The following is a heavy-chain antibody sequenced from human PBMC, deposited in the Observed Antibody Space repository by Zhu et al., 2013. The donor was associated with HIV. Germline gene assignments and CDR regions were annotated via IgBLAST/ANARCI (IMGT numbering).Heavy chain of an antibody. CDR3: ARERTHEYSSSGYYYYGMDV. V-gene: IGHV1-69*01. CDR2: IIPIFGTA. D-gene: IGHD6-6*01. J-gene: IGHJ6*02. Sequence: QVQLVQSGAEVKKPGSSVKVSCKASGGTFSSYAISWVRQAPGQGLEWMGGIIPIFGTANYAQKFQGRVTITADESTSTAYMELSSLRSEDTAVYYCARERTHEYSSSGYYYYGMDVWGQGTTVTVSS. CDR1: GGTFSSYA.